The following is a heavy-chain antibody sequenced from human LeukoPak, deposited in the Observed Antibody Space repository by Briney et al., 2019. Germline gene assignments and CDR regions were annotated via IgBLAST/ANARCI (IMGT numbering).Heavy chain of an antibody. D-gene: IGHD3-3*01. CDR1: GYSISSGYY. J-gene: IGHJ4*02. Sequence: PSETQSLTCAVSGYSISSGYYWGWIRQPPGKGLEWIGSIYHSGSTYYDPSLKSRVTISVDTSKNQFSLKLSSVTAADTAVYYCARHAVGGVATTYYFDYWGQGTLVTVSS. CDR3: ARHAVGGVATTYYFDY. CDR2: IYHSGST. V-gene: IGHV4-38-2*01.